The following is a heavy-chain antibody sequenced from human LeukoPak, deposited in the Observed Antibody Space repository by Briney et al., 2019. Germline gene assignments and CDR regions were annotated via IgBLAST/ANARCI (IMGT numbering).Heavy chain of an antibody. CDR3: ARALGYCSSTSCSHWYFDL. CDR1: GGSISSYY. Sequence: SETLSLTCTVSGGSISSYYWSWIRQPPGKGLEWIGYIYTSGSTNYNPSLKSRVTMSVDTSKNQFSLKLSSVTAADTAVYYCARALGYCSSTSCSHWYFDLWGRGTLVTVSS. J-gene: IGHJ2*01. D-gene: IGHD2-2*01. CDR2: IYTSGST. V-gene: IGHV4-4*09.